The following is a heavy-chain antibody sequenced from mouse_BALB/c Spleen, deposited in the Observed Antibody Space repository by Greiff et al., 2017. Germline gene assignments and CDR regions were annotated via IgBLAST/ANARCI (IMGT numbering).Heavy chain of an antibody. V-gene: IGHV1S135*01. Sequence: EVQLVESGPELVKPGASVKVSCKASGYAFTSYNMYWVKQSHGKSLEWIGYIDPYNGGTSYNQKFKGKATLTVDKSSSTAYMHLNSLTSEDSAVYYCATTVVAPYYYAMDYWGQGTSVTVSS. J-gene: IGHJ4*01. CDR1: GYAFTSYN. CDR2: IDPYNGGT. CDR3: ATTVVAPYYYAMDY. D-gene: IGHD1-1*01.